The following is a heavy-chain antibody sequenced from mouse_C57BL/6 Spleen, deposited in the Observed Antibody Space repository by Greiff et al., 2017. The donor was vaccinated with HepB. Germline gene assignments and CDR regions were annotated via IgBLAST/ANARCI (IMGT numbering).Heavy chain of an antibody. D-gene: IGHD1-1*01. J-gene: IGHJ3*01. V-gene: IGHV2-2*01. CDR2: IWSGGST. Sequence: VKLMESGPGLVQPSQSLSITCTVSGFSLTSYGVHWVRQSPGKGLEWLGVIWSGGSTDYNAAFISRLSISKDNSKSQVFFKMNSLQADDTAIYYCARNDYGSSEFAYWGQGTLVTVSA. CDR3: ARNDYGSSEFAY. CDR1: GFSLTSYG.